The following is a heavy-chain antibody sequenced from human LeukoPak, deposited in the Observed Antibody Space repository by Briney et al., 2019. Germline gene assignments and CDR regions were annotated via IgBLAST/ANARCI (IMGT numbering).Heavy chain of an antibody. J-gene: IGHJ5*02. CDR3: ARDHGILTGYYDGDWFDP. Sequence: SQTLSLTCAISGDSVSSNSAAWNWIRPSPSRGLEWLGRTYYRSKWYNDYAVSVKSRITINPDTSKNQFSLQLNSVTPEDTAVYYCARDHGILTGYYDGDWFDPWGQGTLVTVSS. D-gene: IGHD3-9*01. CDR2: TYYRSKWYN. V-gene: IGHV6-1*01. CDR1: GDSVSSNSAA.